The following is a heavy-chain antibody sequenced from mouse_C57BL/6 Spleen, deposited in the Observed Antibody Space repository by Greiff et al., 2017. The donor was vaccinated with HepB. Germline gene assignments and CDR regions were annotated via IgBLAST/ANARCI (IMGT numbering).Heavy chain of an antibody. CDR2: IDPEDGDT. J-gene: IGHJ2*01. V-gene: IGHV14-1*01. CDR1: GFNIKDYY. Sequence: EVQLQQSGAELVRPGASVKLSCTASGFNIKDYYMHWVKQRPEQGLEWIGRIDPEDGDTEYGPKFQGKATMTADTSSNTAYLQLSSLTSEDTAVYYCTPHYYGNFDYWGQLTTLTVSS. CDR3: TPHYYGNFDY. D-gene: IGHD1-1*01.